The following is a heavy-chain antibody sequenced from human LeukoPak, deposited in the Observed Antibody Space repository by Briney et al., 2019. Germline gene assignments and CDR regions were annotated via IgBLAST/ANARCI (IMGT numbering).Heavy chain of an antibody. CDR2: IHYSGST. J-gene: IGHJ4*02. V-gene: IGHV4-59*01. CDR3: ARENYFDY. CDR1: GGSIRSFY. Sequence: SDTLSLTCTVSGGSIRSFYWGWIRQLSGKGLEWIGFIHYSGSTNYNPSLKSRVTISVDTSKNQFSLKLRSVTAADTAVYYCARENYFDYWGQGTVVTVSS.